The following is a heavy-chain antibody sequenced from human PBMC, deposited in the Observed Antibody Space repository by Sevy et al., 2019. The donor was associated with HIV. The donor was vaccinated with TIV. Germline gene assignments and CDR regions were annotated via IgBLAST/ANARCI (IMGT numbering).Heavy chain of an antibody. V-gene: IGHV3-23*01. CDR2: MSGRGGST. CDR3: AKDAPDQSWYDDFWSGSPCFDY. J-gene: IGHJ4*02. CDR1: GFTFGNYA. Sequence: GGSLRLSCAASGFTFGNYAMSWVRQAPGKGLEWVSGMSGRGGSTDYADSVKGRFTISRDNSKNTLYLQMNSLRAEDTAIYYCAKDAPDQSWYDDFWSGSPCFDYWGRGTLVTVSS. D-gene: IGHD3-3*01.